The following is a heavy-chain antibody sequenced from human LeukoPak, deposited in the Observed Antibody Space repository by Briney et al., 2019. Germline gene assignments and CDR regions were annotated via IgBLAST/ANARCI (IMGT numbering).Heavy chain of an antibody. CDR2: ISGDDGST. J-gene: IGHJ5*02. Sequence: GGSLRLSCAASGFTFDDYAMHWVRQAPGKGLEWVSLISGDDGSTYYADSVKGRFTISRDNSKNSLYLQMNSLRTEDTALYYCAKEEGIAAAGTRWFDPWGQGTLVTVSS. D-gene: IGHD6-13*01. V-gene: IGHV3-43*02. CDR3: AKEEGIAAAGTRWFDP. CDR1: GFTFDDYA.